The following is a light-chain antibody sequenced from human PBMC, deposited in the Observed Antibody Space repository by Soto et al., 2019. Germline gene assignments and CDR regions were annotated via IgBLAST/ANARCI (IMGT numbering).Light chain of an antibody. CDR3: QRYHNYPPSWT. V-gene: IGKV3-15*01. CDR2: GAS. J-gene: IGKJ1*01. Sequence: IVMTQSPATQSVSPGERDTLSCRASQSVTSNLAWFQQKPGQAPRLLIYGASTRATGVPARFSCSGSGTQFAFTISSLHSQDDAVYYCQRYHNYPPSWTFGQGTKVDIK. CDR1: QSVTSN.